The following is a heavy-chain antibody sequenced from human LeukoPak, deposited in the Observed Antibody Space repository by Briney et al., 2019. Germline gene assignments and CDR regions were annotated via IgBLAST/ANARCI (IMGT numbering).Heavy chain of an antibody. V-gene: IGHV3-53*01. D-gene: IGHD6-19*01. CDR3: VKERDRGVDVADDFDL. CDR1: GFTFKNYS. J-gene: IGHJ4*02. Sequence: PGESLRLSCAASGFTFKNYSMAWVRQHPGGGLEWVSVISIPTFTINAAPVKGRFIISRDNSRNTLYLQMNNLRAEDTAVYYCVKERDRGVDVADDFDLWGQGTLVTVSS. CDR2: ISIPTFT.